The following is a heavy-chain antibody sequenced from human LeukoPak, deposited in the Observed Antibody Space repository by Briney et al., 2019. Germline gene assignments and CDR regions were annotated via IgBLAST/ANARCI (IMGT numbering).Heavy chain of an antibody. CDR2: ISGSGGST. CDR1: GFTFSSYA. D-gene: IGHD6-13*01. J-gene: IGHJ4*02. CDR3: AKDVVSSRWTNFDY. V-gene: IGHV3-23*01. Sequence: GGSLRLSRAASGFTFSSYAMSWVRQAPGKGLEWVSAISGSGGSTYYADSVKGRFTISRDNSKNTLYLQMNSLRAEDTAVYYCAKDVVSSRWTNFDYWGQGTLVTVSS.